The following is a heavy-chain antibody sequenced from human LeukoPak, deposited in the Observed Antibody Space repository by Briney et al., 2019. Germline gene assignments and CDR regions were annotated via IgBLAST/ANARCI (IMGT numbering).Heavy chain of an antibody. V-gene: IGHV4-59*01. CDR2: MYYTGSS. J-gene: IGHJ6*03. CDR1: GGSISTYF. D-gene: IGHD3-16*02. CDR3: ARGGYRSCYYVYV. Sequence: SETLSLTCSVSGGSISTYFWTWIRQAPGKGLDWIGYMYYTGSSNYNPSLQSRVAISIDTSKNEFSLKLTSVTPADTAVYYCARGGYRSCYYVYVWGKGPTVIVSS.